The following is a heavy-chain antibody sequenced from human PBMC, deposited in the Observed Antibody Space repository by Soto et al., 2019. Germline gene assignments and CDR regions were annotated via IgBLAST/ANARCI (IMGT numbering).Heavy chain of an antibody. CDR2: ISAYNGNT. V-gene: IGHV1-18*01. Sequence: ASVKVSCKASGYTFTSYGISWVRQAPGQGLEWMGWISAYNGNTNYAQKLQGRVTMTTDTSTSTAYMELRSLRSDDTAVYYCARVEELEDAAGTFWWFDPWGQGTLVTVSS. CDR1: GYTFTSYG. CDR3: ARVEELEDAAGTFWWFDP. D-gene: IGHD6-13*01. J-gene: IGHJ5*02.